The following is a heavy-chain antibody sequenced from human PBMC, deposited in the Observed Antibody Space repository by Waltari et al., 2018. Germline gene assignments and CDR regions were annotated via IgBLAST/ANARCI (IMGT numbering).Heavy chain of an antibody. CDR3: ARDRGLYGMDV. CDR1: GFTFSSYD. J-gene: IGHJ6*02. CDR2: MGTAGDT. V-gene: IGHV3-13*01. Sequence: EVQLLESGGGLVQPGGSLRLSCAASGFTFSSYDMHWVRQATGKGLEWVSAMGTAGDTYYPGSVKDRFTISRENAKNSLYLQMNSLRAGDTAVYYCARDRGLYGMDVWGQGTTVTVSS.